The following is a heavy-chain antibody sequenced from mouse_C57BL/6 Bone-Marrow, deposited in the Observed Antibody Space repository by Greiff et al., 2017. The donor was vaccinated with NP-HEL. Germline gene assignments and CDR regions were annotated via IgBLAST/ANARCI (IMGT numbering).Heavy chain of an antibody. Sequence: EVKLVESGGGLVKPGGSLKLSCAASGFTFSSYAMSWVRQTPEKRLEWVATISDGGSYTYYPDNVKGRFTISRDNAKNNLYLQMSHLKSEDTAMYYCARQYPYYFDYWGQGTTLTVSS. D-gene: IGHD5-1-1*01. J-gene: IGHJ2*01. CDR2: ISDGGSYT. CDR1: GFTFSSYA. CDR3: ARQYPYYFDY. V-gene: IGHV5-4*03.